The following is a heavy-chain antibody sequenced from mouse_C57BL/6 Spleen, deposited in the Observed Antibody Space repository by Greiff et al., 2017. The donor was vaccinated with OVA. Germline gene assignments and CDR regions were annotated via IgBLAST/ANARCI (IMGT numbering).Heavy chain of an antibody. CDR1: GYTFTDYY. V-gene: IGHV1-26*01. Sequence: VQLQQSGPELVKPGASVKISCKASGYTFTDYYMNWVKQSHGKSLEWIGDINPNNGGTSYNQKFKGKVTLTVDKSSSTAYMELRSLTSEDSAVYYCARRGLGATWFAYWGQGTLVTVSA. J-gene: IGHJ3*01. CDR2: INPNNGGT. CDR3: ARRGLGATWFAY. D-gene: IGHD3-3*01.